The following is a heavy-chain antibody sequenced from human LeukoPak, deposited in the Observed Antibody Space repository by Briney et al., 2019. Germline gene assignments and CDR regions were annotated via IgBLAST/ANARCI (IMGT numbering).Heavy chain of an antibody. CDR2: IYSSGST. V-gene: IGHV4-4*07. J-gene: IGHJ4*02. CDR1: GGSISGYY. Sequence: PSQTLSLTCTVSGGSISGYYWSWIRQPAGKGLEWVGHIYSSGSTNYNPSLKSRVTMSVDTSKNQFSLKLSSVTAADTAVYYCAKIPYSYASYFDYWGQGTLVTVSS. D-gene: IGHD3-16*01. CDR3: AKIPYSYASYFDY.